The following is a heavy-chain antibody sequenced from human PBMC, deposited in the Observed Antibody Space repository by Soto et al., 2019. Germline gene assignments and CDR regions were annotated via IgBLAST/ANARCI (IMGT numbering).Heavy chain of an antibody. V-gene: IGHV4-39*01. CDR2: IYYSGST. CDR3: ARLSGSYNDRYFDN. Sequence: PSETLSLTCTVSGGSISSSSYYWGWIRQPPGKGLEWIGSIYYSGSTYYNPSLKSRLTISVDTSNNQFSLKVKSVTAADTAVYFCARLSGSYNDRYFDNWGQGTLVTVSS. CDR1: GGSISSSSYY. D-gene: IGHD1-26*01. J-gene: IGHJ4*02.